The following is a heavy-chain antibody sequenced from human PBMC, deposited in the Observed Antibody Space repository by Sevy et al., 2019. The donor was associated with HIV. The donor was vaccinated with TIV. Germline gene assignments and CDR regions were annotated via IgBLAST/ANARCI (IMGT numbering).Heavy chain of an antibody. CDR3: ARETLPMVRGVLPPYFDY. D-gene: IGHD3-10*01. V-gene: IGHV4-31*03. CDR1: GGSISSGGYY. J-gene: IGHJ4*02. CDR2: IYYSGST. Sequence: SETLSLTCTVSGGSISSGGYYWSWIRQHPGKGLEWIGYIYYSGSTYYNPSRKSRVTISVDTSKNQFSLKLSSVTAADTAEYYCARETLPMVRGVLPPYFDYWGQGTLVTVSS.